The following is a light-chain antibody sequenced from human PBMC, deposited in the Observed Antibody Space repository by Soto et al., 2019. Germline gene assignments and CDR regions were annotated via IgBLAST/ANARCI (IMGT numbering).Light chain of an antibody. V-gene: IGKV1-33*01. Sequence: DIPMTQSPSSLSASVGDRVTITCQASQDISNYLNWYQQKPGKAPELLIYESSNLEGGVPPNFSGSGSGTDFSLTISSLQPEDVATYYCQQYDSPPLTFGGGTKVELK. CDR3: QQYDSPPLT. CDR2: ESS. CDR1: QDISNY. J-gene: IGKJ4*01.